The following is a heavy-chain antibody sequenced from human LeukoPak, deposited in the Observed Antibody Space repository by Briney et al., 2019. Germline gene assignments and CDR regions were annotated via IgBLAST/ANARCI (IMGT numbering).Heavy chain of an antibody. J-gene: IGHJ6*03. V-gene: IGHV1-2*02. D-gene: IGHD6-13*01. CDR3: AKYGAAGYYYYYYMDV. CDR2: INPNSGGT. Sequence: ASVKVSCKASGYTFTDYYMHWVRQAPGQGLEWMGWINPNSGGTNYGQKFQGRVTMTRDTSISTAYMELSRLRSDDTAVYYCAKYGAAGYYYYYYMDVWGKGTTVTVSS. CDR1: GYTFTDYY.